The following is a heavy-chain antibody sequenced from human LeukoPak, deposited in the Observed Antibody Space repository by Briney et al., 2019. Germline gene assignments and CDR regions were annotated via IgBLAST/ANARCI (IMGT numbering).Heavy chain of an antibody. CDR3: ARENNSGWYRKAAFDY. Sequence: ASVKVSCKASGYTFTGYHIHWVRQAPGQGLEWMGWINPNGGGTNYAQNFQGRVTMTRDTSISTAYMELSRLRSDDTAIYYCARENNSGWYRKAAFDYWGQGTLVTVTS. J-gene: IGHJ4*02. CDR2: INPNGGGT. D-gene: IGHD6-19*01. CDR1: GYTFTGYH. V-gene: IGHV1-2*02.